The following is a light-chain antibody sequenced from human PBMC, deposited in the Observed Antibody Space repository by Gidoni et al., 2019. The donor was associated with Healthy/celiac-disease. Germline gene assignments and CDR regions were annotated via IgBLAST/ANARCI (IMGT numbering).Light chain of an antibody. V-gene: IGLV2-14*03. J-gene: IGLJ3*02. CDR1: SSDVGGYNY. CDR3: SSYTSSSTRV. Sequence: QSALTQPASVSGPPGQSITISCTGTSSDVGGYNYVSWYQQHPGKAPTLMIYDVSNRPSGVSNRFSGSKSGNTASLTISGLQAEDEADYYCSSYTSSSTRVFGGGTKLTVL. CDR2: DVS.